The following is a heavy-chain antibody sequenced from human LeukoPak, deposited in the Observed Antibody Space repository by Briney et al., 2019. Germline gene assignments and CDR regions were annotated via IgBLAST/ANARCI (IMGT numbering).Heavy chain of an antibody. CDR3: ARRGYTFDY. Sequence: GGSLRLSCAASEFIFSNYWMSWVRQAPGKGLEWVANIKPDGSEKNYVDSVRGRFTISRDNAKSSVFLQMNSLRAEDTAVYHCARRGYTFDYWGLGTLVTVSS. CDR1: EFIFSNYW. D-gene: IGHD5-24*01. V-gene: IGHV3-7*01. CDR2: IKPDGSEK. J-gene: IGHJ4*02.